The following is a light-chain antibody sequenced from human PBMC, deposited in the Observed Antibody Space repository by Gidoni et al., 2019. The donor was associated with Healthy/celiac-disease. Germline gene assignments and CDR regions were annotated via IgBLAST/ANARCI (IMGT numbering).Light chain of an antibody. CDR3: QSYDSSLSGSG. J-gene: IGLJ2*01. CDR2: GNS. Sequence: QSVLTQPPSVSGAPGQRVTISCTGSSSNIGAGYDVHWYQQLPGTGPNLLIYGNSNRPSGVPDRFSGSKSGTSASLAITGLQAEDEADYYCQSYDSSLSGSGFGGGTKLTVL. CDR1: SSNIGAGYD. V-gene: IGLV1-40*01.